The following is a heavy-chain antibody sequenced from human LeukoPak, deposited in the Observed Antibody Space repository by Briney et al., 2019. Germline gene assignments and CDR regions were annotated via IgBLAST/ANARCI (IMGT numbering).Heavy chain of an antibody. CDR1: GYPFTSYY. D-gene: IGHD3-22*01. CDR3: ARVRDYFDSSDYSDY. Sequence: ASVKVSCKASGYPFTSYYISWVRQAPGQGLEWMGWISGYNAKTEYVQKFQGRVTMTIDTSSTTAYMELRSLTSDDTAVHYCARVRDYFDSSDYSDYWGQGTLVTVSS. J-gene: IGHJ4*02. V-gene: IGHV1-18*04. CDR2: ISGYNAKT.